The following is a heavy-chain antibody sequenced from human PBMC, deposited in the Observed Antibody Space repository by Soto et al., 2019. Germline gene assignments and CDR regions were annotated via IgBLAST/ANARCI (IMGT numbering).Heavy chain of an antibody. J-gene: IGHJ4*02. CDR2: MLFDGSDK. Sequence: QVQLVQSGGGVVQPGRSLRLSCAASGFTFRSYGMFWVRQAPGKGLEWVAAMLFDGSDKYADSVKGRFTISRDNPKNTLYLQMNSLRTEDTAVYYCAKGSYSGIYSDFDYWGQGTLVTVSS. CDR3: AKGSYSGIYSDFDY. V-gene: IGHV3-30*18. CDR1: GFTFRSYG. D-gene: IGHD1-26*01.